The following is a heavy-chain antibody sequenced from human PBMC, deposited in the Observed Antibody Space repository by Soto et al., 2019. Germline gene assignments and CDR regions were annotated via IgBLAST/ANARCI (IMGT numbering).Heavy chain of an antibody. CDR1: GFTFSSYA. V-gene: IGHV3-23*01. Sequence: GGSLSLSCAASGFTFSSYAMSWVRQAPGKGLEWVSGISVSGANKYYADAVEGRFTISRDNSKNTLYLQMNNLRAEDTAVYYCADGGEWSFNFVYWGQGTQVTVSS. D-gene: IGHD3-3*01. CDR3: ADGGEWSFNFVY. J-gene: IGHJ4*02. CDR2: ISVSGANK.